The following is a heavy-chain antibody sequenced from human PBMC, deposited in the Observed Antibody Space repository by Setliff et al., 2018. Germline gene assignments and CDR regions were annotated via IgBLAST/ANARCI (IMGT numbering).Heavy chain of an antibody. CDR1: SDHF. V-gene: IGHV3-72*01. Sequence: GGSLRLPCTARSDHFIDWVRQAPGKGLEWVGRITNKPYDYTTQYAASVKGRFIISRNESKNSVNLLMNSLKTEDTAVYYCASFFAYCGGDCHYRYWGQGTLVTVSS. J-gene: IGHJ4*01. CDR2: ITNKPYDYTT. CDR3: ASFFAYCGGDCHYRY. D-gene: IGHD2-21*02.